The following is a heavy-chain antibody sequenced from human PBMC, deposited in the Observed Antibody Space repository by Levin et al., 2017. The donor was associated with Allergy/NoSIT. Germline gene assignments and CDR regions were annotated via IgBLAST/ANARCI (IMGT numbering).Heavy chain of an antibody. CDR3: AKEGPGRDFDY. Sequence: GGSLRLSCAASGFTFSNYAMHWVRQAPGKGLEWVAFISYDGSDKYYAESVKGRFTISRDDSKNTLYLQMYSLRAEDTAAYYCAKEGPGRDFDYWGQGTLVAVSS. CDR1: GFTFSNYA. J-gene: IGHJ4*02. CDR2: ISYDGSDK. V-gene: IGHV3-30*18. D-gene: IGHD1-14*01.